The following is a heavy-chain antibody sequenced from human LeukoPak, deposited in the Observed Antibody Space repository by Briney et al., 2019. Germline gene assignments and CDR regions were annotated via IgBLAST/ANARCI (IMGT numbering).Heavy chain of an antibody. V-gene: IGHV4-31*03. Sequence: PSQTLSLTCTVSGGSISSGGYYWSWIRQHPGKGLEWIGSIYYSGSTYYNPSLKSRVTISVDTSKNQFSLKLSSVTVADTAVYYCASEDYYGSGVFDYWGQGTLVTVSS. CDR1: GGSISSGGYY. D-gene: IGHD3-10*01. CDR3: ASEDYYGSGVFDY. J-gene: IGHJ4*02. CDR2: IYYSGST.